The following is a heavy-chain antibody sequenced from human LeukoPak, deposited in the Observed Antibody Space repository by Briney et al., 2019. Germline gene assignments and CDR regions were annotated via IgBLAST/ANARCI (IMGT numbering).Heavy chain of an antibody. J-gene: IGHJ3*02. V-gene: IGHV4-31*03. CDR2: IYYSGST. D-gene: IGHD6-6*01. CDR3: ARTSIAARRANAFDI. CDR1: GGSISSGDYY. Sequence: SQTLSLTCTVSGGSISSGDYYWSWIRQHPGKGLEWIGYIYYSGSTYYNPSLKSRVTISVDTSKNQFSLKLSSVTAADTAVYYCARTSIAARRANAFDIWGQGTMVTVSS.